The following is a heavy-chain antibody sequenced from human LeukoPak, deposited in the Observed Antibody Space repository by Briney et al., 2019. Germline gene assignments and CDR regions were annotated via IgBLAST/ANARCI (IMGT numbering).Heavy chain of an antibody. J-gene: IGHJ6*03. CDR1: GGSISSYY. Sequence: PSETLSLTCTDSGGSISSYYWSWIRQPAGKGLEWIGRIYTSGSTNYNPSLKSRVTMSVDTSKNQFSLKLSSVTAADTAVYYCARGSGTTSDYYYMDVWGKGTTVTVSS. CDR3: ARGSGTTSDYYYMDV. V-gene: IGHV4-4*07. CDR2: IYTSGST. D-gene: IGHD1-7*01.